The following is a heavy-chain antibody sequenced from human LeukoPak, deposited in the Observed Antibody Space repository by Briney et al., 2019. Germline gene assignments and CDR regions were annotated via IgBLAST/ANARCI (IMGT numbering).Heavy chain of an antibody. CDR2: ISSDGSSK. D-gene: IGHD6-19*01. CDR1: GFIFSDYW. V-gene: IGHV3-30-3*01. CDR3: ARDSPRLSGWLGHFDY. Sequence: GGSLRLSCAASGFIFSDYWMHWVRQAPGKGLEWVAVISSDGSSKNYADSMKGQFTISRDNSKNTLFLQMNNLRAEDTAVYYCARDSPRLSGWLGHFDYWGQGTLVTVSS. J-gene: IGHJ4*02.